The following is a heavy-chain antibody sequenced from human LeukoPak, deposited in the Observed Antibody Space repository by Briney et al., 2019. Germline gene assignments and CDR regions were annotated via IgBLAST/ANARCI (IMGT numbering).Heavy chain of an antibody. D-gene: IGHD6-19*01. J-gene: IGHJ4*02. CDR2: ISSSGSTI. Sequence: GGSLRLSCAASGFSFSKYEMHWVRQAPGKGLEWLSYISSSGSTIYYADSLKGRFTISRDNAKNSLYLQMDSLRAEDTAFYYCARDAPGYTSEWFDPDWGYWGQGTLVTVSS. CDR3: ARDAPGYTSEWFDPDWGY. V-gene: IGHV3-48*03. CDR1: GFSFSKYE.